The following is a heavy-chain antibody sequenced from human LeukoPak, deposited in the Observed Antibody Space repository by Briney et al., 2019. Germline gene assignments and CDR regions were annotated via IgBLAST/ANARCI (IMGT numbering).Heavy chain of an antibody. CDR3: AREMGGGDYYGSGSPDY. CDR1: GYTFTSYY. V-gene: IGHV1-46*01. D-gene: IGHD3-10*01. J-gene: IGHJ4*02. CDR2: INPSGGST. Sequence: ASVKVSCKASGYTFTSYYIHWVRQAPGQGLEWMGLINPSGGSTNYARKFQGRVTMTRDTSISTAFMELSSLRSEDTAVYYCAREMGGGDYYGSGSPDYWGQGTLVTVSS.